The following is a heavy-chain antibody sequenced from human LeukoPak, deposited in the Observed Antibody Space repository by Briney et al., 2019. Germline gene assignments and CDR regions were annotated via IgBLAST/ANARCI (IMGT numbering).Heavy chain of an antibody. CDR2: ISAYNGNT. D-gene: IGHD6-13*01. CDR1: GYTFTSYG. CDR3: ARDRGSSSWYFVGGFDY. Sequence: WASVKVSCKASGYTFTSYGISWVRQAPGQGLEWMGWISAYNGNTNYAQKLQGRVTMTTDTSTSTAYMELRSLRSDDTAVYYCARDRGSSSWYFVGGFDYWGQGTLVTVSS. J-gene: IGHJ4*02. V-gene: IGHV1-18*01.